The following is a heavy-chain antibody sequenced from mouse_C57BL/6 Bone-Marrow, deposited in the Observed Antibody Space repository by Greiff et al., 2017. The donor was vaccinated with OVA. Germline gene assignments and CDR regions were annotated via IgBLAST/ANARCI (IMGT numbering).Heavy chain of an antibody. D-gene: IGHD4-1*02. CDR2: IRNKANTHAT. CDR3: TQLWAMDY. J-gene: IGHJ4*01. Sequence: EVQVVESGGGLVQPGGSMKLSCAASGFTFSDAWMDWVRQSPEKGLEWVAEIRNKANTHATYYAESVKGRFAISRDDSKSSAYLQMNSLRAEDTGIYYCTQLWAMDYWGQGTSVTVSS. CDR1: GFTFSDAW. V-gene: IGHV6-6*01.